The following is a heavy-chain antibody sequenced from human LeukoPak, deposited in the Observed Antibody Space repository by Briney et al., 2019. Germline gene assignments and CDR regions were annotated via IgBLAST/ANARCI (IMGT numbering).Heavy chain of an antibody. Sequence: GGSLRLSCAASGFTFRNYWMSWVRQAPGTGLEWVANIKQDGSDRNYVTSVRGRFTISRDNAESSLYLQMNSLRVEDTAVYYCARIEWERLGRAFDIWGQGTMVTVSS. CDR1: GFTFRNYW. J-gene: IGHJ3*02. CDR3: ARIEWERLGRAFDI. V-gene: IGHV3-7*03. CDR2: IKQDGSDR. D-gene: IGHD1-26*01.